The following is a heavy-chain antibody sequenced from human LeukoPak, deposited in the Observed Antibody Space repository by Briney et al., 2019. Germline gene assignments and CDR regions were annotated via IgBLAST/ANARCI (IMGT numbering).Heavy chain of an antibody. J-gene: IGHJ5*02. CDR2: MYYSGST. CDR3: ARDSSSGGFDP. CDR1: GGSINNNSDY. Sequence: SQTLSLTCPVSGGSINNNSDYCGWIRQPPGKGLEWFGSMYYSGSTYYNSCPKGRVTVSIARSKNQFSLKLSELTAAHSAVDCCARDSSSGGFDPGGQGTLVPVSS. D-gene: IGHD2-15*01. V-gene: IGHV4-39*07.